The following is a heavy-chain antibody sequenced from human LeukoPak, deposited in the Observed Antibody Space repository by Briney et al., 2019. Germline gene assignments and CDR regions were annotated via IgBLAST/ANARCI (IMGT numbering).Heavy chain of an antibody. CDR2: IRSDGSSK. CDR1: GFTFSSYG. CDR3: ARPRYSYGLRYYFDY. V-gene: IGHV3-30*02. D-gene: IGHD5-18*01. Sequence: PGGSLRLSCAASGFTFSSYGIHWVRQAPGKGLEWVAFIRSDGSSKYYGDSVKGRFTISRDNSKNTLYLQVNSLRAEDTAVYYCARPRYSYGLRYYFDYWGQGTLVTVSS. J-gene: IGHJ4*02.